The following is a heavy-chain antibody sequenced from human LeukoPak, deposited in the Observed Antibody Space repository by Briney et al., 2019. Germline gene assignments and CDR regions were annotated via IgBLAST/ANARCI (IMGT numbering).Heavy chain of an antibody. J-gene: IGHJ3*02. D-gene: IGHD5-18*01. Sequence: SSETLSLTCSVSGGSIDTSGFYWSWIRQHPGKGLEWIGYIYRSGSSYYNPSLKSRASISLDPSKNQFSLSLNSVTAADTAVYYCARDHGGYATFDIWGHGTMVTV. CDR2: IYRSGSS. V-gene: IGHV4-31*03. CDR3: ARDHGGYATFDI. CDR1: GGSIDTSGFY.